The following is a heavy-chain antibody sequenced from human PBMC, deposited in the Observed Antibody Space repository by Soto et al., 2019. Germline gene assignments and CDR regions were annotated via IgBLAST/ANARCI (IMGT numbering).Heavy chain of an antibody. CDR2: IIPIFGTA. Sequence: SVKVSCKASGGTFSSYAISWVRQAPGQGLEWMGGIIPIFGTANYAQKFQGRVTITADESTSTAYMELSSLRSEDTAVYYCGGGKPQQWVRDYSFYVMDVGGKGTTVTVSS. CDR3: GGGKPQQWVRDYSFYVMDV. CDR1: GGTFSSYA. D-gene: IGHD6-19*01. J-gene: IGHJ6*04. V-gene: IGHV1-69*13.